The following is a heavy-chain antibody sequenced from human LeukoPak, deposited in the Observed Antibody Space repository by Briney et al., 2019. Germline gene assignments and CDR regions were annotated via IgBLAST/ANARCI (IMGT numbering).Heavy chain of an antibody. CDR2: IYYSGST. D-gene: IGHD2-15*01. CDR1: GGSISSYY. Sequence: PSETLSLTCTVSGGSISSYYWSWIRQPPGKGLEWIGYIYYSGSTNYNPSLKSRVTISVDTSKNQFSLKLSSVTAADTAVYYCARGDCSGGSCYKGNWSDPWGQGTLVTVSS. CDR3: ARGDCSGGSCYKGNWSDP. J-gene: IGHJ5*02. V-gene: IGHV4-59*01.